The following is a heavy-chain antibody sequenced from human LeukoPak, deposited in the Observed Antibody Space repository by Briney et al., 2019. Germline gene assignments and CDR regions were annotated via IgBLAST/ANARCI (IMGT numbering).Heavy chain of an antibody. CDR2: VFYTGDT. CDR1: GASISSFY. V-gene: IGHV4-59*08. Sequence: PSETLSLTCAASGASISSFYWSWVRQPPGKGLEWIGYVFYTGDTNYNPSLKSRVTVPLDTFKSQVSLSLTSVTAADTAVYYCARHPFATPFDHWGRGTLVTVSS. CDR3: ARHPFATPFDH. J-gene: IGHJ4*02.